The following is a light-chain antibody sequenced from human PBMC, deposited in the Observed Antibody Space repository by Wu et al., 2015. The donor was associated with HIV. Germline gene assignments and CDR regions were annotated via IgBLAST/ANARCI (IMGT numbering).Light chain of an antibody. CDR2: KAS. CDR1: QNINNW. CDR3: QQYDTYWT. J-gene: IGKJ1*01. V-gene: IGKV1-5*03. Sequence: DIQMTQFPSILSASVGDTVTITCRASQNINNWLAWFQQKPGRAPKLLIYKASTLETGVPSRFSGSGSGSEFTLTISSLQPDDFGIYYCQQYDTYWTFGQGTRVEIK.